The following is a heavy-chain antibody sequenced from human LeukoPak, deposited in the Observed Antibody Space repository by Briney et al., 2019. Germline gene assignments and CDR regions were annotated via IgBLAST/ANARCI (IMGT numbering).Heavy chain of an antibody. V-gene: IGHV4-39*01. CDR3: ARRGYSYGYD. CDR2: TYYSGST. D-gene: IGHD5-18*01. Sequence: SETLSLTCTVSGGSISTSSYYWGWIREPPGKGLWCIGSTYYSGSTYSNPSLKSLVTISVDTSKNQFSLKLSSVTAAETAVYYCARRGYSYGYDWGQGTLVTVSS. J-gene: IGHJ4*02. CDR1: GGSISTSSYY.